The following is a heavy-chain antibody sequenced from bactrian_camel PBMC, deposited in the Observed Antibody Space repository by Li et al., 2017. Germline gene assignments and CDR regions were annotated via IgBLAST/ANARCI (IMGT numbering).Heavy chain of an antibody. CDR3: AAADYAIVVAPITTPPPPADFRT. J-gene: IGHJ6*01. D-gene: IGHD2*01. CDR2: IHAGGPP. V-gene: IGHV3S31*01. CDR1: RDTNTDPFHC. Sequence: DVQLVESGGGSVQAGGSLTLSCAAARDTNTDPFHCMGWFRQGPEKDREEVTTIHAGGPPYYVDSVKGRFTISYDNAKHTLYLQMDNLKPEDTAMYYCAAADYAIVVAPITTPPPPADFRTWGQGTQVTVS.